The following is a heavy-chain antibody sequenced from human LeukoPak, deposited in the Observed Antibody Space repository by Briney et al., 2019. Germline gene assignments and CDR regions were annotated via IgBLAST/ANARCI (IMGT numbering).Heavy chain of an antibody. CDR3: ARDVVYYYGSGSPGGWFDP. V-gene: IGHV4-61*01. CDR1: GGSVSSGSYY. Sequence: SETLSLTCTVSGGSVSSGSYYWSRIRQPPGKGLEWIGYIYYSGSTNYNPSLKSRVTISVDTSKNQFSLKVSSVTAADTAVYYCARDVVYYYGSGSPGGWFDPWGQGTLVTVSS. J-gene: IGHJ5*02. CDR2: IYYSGST. D-gene: IGHD3-10*01.